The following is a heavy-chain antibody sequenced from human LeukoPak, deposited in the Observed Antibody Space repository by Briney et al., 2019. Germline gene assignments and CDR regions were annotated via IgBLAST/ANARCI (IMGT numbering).Heavy chain of an antibody. CDR3: ARDPRSSGWYIPDY. V-gene: IGHV1-2*06. CDR1: GYTFTGYY. Sequence: GASVEVSCKASGYTFTGYYMHWVRQAPGQGLEWMGRINPNSGGTNYAQKFQGRVTMTRDTSISTAYMELSRLRSDDTAVYYCARDPRSSGWYIPDYWGQGTLVTVSS. CDR2: INPNSGGT. J-gene: IGHJ4*02. D-gene: IGHD6-19*01.